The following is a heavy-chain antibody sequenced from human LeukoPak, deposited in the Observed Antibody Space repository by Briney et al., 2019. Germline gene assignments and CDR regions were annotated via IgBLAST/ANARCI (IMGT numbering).Heavy chain of an antibody. CDR2: IYYSGST. Sequence: SETLSLTCTVSGGSISSYYWSWIRQPPGKGLEWIGYIYYSGSTNYNPSLKSRVTISVDTSKNQFSLKLSSVTAADTAVYFCARVIRSWFDPWGQGTLVTVSS. J-gene: IGHJ5*02. CDR3: ARVIRSWFDP. V-gene: IGHV4-59*01. CDR1: GGSISSYY.